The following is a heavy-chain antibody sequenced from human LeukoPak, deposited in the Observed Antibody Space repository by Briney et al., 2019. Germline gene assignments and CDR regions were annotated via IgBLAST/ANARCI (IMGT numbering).Heavy chain of an antibody. J-gene: IGHJ5*02. CDR2: MNPNSGNT. V-gene: IGHV1-8*03. CDR1: GYTFTSYH. D-gene: IGHD6-13*01. Sequence: GASVKVSCKASGYTFTSYHINWVRQATGQGLEWMGWMNPNSGNTGYAQKFQGRVTITRNTSISTAYMELSSLRSEDTAVYYCARDLSSTSDNNWFVPWGQGTLVTVSS. CDR3: ARDLSSTSDNNWFVP.